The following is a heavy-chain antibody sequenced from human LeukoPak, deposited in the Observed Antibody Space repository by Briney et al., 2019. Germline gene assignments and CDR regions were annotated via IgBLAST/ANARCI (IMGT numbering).Heavy chain of an antibody. CDR2: IIPIFGTA. Sequence: GASVKVSCKASGYTFTSYGISWVRQAPGQGLEWMGGIIPIFGTANYAQKFQGRVTITADESTSTAYMELSSLRSEDTAVYYCARVTGAMDVWGQGTTVTVSS. CDR3: ARVTGAMDV. V-gene: IGHV1-69*13. J-gene: IGHJ6*02. CDR1: GYTFTSYG.